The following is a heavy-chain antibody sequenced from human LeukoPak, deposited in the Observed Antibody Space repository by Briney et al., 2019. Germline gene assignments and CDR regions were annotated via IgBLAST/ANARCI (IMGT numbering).Heavy chain of an antibody. CDR2: IYHSGST. Sequence: SETLSLTCAVSGGSISSGGYSWSWIRQPPGKGLEWIGYIYHSGSTYYNPSLKSRVTISVDRSKSQFSLKLSSVTAADTAVYYCAGVGGNSESDYYYDSSGIRAFDIWGQGTMVTVSS. CDR1: GGSISSGGYS. V-gene: IGHV4-30-2*01. CDR3: AGVGGNSESDYYYDSSGIRAFDI. J-gene: IGHJ3*02. D-gene: IGHD3-22*01.